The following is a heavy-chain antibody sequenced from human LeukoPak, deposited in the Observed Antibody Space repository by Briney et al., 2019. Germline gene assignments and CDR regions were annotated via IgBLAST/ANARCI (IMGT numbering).Heavy chain of an antibody. CDR1: GFNFSIYS. CDR2: ITRSSTTI. CDR3: ARDRSSWDIVVVVAATPHFDY. D-gene: IGHD2-15*01. J-gene: IGHJ4*02. V-gene: IGHV3-48*04. Sequence: GGSLRLSCAASGFNFSIYSMNWVRQAPGKGLEWVSYITRSSTTIYYADSVKGRFTISRDNAKNSLYLQMNSLRAEDTAVYYCARDRSSWDIVVVVAATPHFDYWGQGTLVTVSS.